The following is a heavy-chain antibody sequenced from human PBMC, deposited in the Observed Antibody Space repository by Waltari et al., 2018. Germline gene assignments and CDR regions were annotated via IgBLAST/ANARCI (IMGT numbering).Heavy chain of an antibody. CDR1: GFTSRDNW. D-gene: IGHD3-16*01. CDR2: IKQDGSEK. Sequence: EVQLVESGGGLVQPGGSMRLSCVASGFTSRDNWMSWVRQAAGQGPEWVANIKQDGSEKYYVDSVKGRFTISRDNAKNSLYLQMSSLRAEDTAVYYCARDYAYGFDLWGQGTLVTVSS. J-gene: IGHJ3*01. V-gene: IGHV3-7*01. CDR3: ARDYAYGFDL.